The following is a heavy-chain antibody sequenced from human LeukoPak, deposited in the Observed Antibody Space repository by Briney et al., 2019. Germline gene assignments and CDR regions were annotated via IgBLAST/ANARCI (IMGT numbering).Heavy chain of an antibody. J-gene: IGHJ4*02. CDR2: MFYRGST. CDR1: GGSISTSTYY. CDR3: ARQGGWGGAASLIEY. V-gene: IGHV4-39*01. D-gene: IGHD1-26*01. Sequence: SETLSLTCTVSGGSISTSTYYWAWIRQPPGKGLEWIGSMFYRGSTYYNPSLKSRVTISVDTSKNLFSLKLSSVTASDTAIFYCARQGGWGGAASLIEYWGQGTLVTVSS.